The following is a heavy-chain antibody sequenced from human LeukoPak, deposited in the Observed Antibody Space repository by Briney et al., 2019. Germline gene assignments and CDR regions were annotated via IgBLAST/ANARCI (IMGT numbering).Heavy chain of an antibody. CDR3: ARDSYGDHHFDH. Sequence: GGSLRLSCAASGFTFTSYSMNWVRQAPGKGLEWISHISSSSSTIYYADSVKGRFTISRDNAKNSVYLEMNNLRAEDTAVYYCARDSYGDHHFDHWGQGTLVTVSS. CDR2: ISSSSSTI. D-gene: IGHD4-17*01. V-gene: IGHV3-48*01. J-gene: IGHJ4*02. CDR1: GFTFTSYS.